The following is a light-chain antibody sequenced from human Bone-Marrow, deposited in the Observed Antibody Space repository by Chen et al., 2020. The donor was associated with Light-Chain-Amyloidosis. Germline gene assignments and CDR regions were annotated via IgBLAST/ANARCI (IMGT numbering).Light chain of an antibody. CDR2: DDS. Sequence: SYVLTQPSSVSVAPGQTATIACGGNNIGSTSVHWYQQTPGQAPLLVVYDDSDRPSGIPERLSGSNAGNTATLTSSRVEAGDEADYYCPVWDRSSDHPVFGGGTKLTVL. V-gene: IGLV3-21*02. CDR1: NIGSTS. J-gene: IGLJ3*02. CDR3: PVWDRSSDHPV.